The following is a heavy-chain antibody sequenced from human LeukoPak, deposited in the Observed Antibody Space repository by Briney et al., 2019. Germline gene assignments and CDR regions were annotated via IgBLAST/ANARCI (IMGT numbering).Heavy chain of an antibody. J-gene: IGHJ5*02. CDR3: ARVFRYYGAYSNWFDP. Sequence: PWETLSLTCTVSGGSINGYYWSWIRQSPGKGLESLGYIYYTGCTNYNPSLKSRVTMSVDTSRNQFVLRLSSVTAADTAVYYWARVFRYYGAYSNWFDPWGQGTLVTASS. CDR2: IYYTGCT. D-gene: IGHD4-17*01. V-gene: IGHV4-59*01. CDR1: GGSINGYY.